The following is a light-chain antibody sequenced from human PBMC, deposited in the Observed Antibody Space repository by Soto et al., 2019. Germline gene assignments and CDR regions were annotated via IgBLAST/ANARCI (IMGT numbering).Light chain of an antibody. Sequence: DVVMTQSPLSLPVTLGRPASISCRSSQSLAYIDGNTYLNWFHQRPVQSTRRVIYQVSNRDSGVADRFRGSGTGTDFTLKISRVEADDVGVYYYMQGTHWPPYTFGPGTKLEIK. CDR2: QVS. CDR3: MQGTHWPPYT. CDR1: QSLAYIDGNTY. J-gene: IGKJ2*01. V-gene: IGKV2-30*01.